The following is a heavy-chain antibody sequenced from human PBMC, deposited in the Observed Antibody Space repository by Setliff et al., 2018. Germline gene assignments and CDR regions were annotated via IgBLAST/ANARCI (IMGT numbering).Heavy chain of an antibody. CDR3: ARSPAVLGIVYLDP. CDR1: GYIFNNYF. D-gene: IGHD2-15*01. Sequence: SVKVSCKASGYIFNNYFLHWVRQAPGQGLEWMGGIIPMFGTPAYAQKFQDRVTITTDESTSTAYMELDSLRSEDTAVYYCARSPAVLGIVYLDPWGQGTLVTVSS. V-gene: IGHV1-69*05. CDR2: IIPMFGTP. J-gene: IGHJ5*02.